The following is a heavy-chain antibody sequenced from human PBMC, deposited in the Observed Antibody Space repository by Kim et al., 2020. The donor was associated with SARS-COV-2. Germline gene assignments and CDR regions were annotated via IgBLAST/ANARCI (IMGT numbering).Heavy chain of an antibody. J-gene: IGHJ6*02. CDR2: INPNSGGT. CDR1: GYTFTGYY. V-gene: IGHV1-2*06. Sequence: ASVKVSCKASGYTFTGYYMHWVRQAPGQGLEWMGRINPNSGGTNYAQKFQGRVTMTRDTSISTAYMELSRLRSDDTAVYYCAMRVTVTTSSGGMDVWGQGTTVTVSS. CDR3: AMRVTVTTSSGGMDV. D-gene: IGHD4-17*01.